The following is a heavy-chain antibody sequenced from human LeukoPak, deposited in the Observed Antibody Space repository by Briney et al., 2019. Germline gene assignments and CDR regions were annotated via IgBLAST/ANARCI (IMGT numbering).Heavy chain of an antibody. D-gene: IGHD6-13*01. Sequence: SQTLSLTCTVSGASISSGIYYWSWIRQHPGKGLEWIGYIYYTGTTYYNPSLKSRVTISVDTPKNQLSLKLSSVTAADTAVYYCARGVLYWGQGTLVTVSS. CDR2: IYYTGTT. V-gene: IGHV4-31*03. CDR1: GASISSGIYY. CDR3: ARGVLY. J-gene: IGHJ4*02.